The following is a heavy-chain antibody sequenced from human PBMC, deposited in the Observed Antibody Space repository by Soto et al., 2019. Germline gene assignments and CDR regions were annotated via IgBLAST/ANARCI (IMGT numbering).Heavy chain of an antibody. CDR3: TTATMILGRAFDI. V-gene: IGHV3-15*07. Sequence: GGSLRLSCAASGFTFSNAWMNWVRQAPGKGLEWVGRIKSKTDGGTTDYAAPVKGRFTISRDDSKNTLYLQMNSLKTEDTAVYYCTTATMILGRAFDIWGQGTMVTVSS. CDR2: IKSKTDGGTT. CDR1: GFTFSNAW. D-gene: IGHD3-22*01. J-gene: IGHJ3*02.